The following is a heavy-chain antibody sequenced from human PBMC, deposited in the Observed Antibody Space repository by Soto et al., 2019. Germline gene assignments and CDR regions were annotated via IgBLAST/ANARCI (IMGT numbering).Heavy chain of an antibody. V-gene: IGHV3-21*01. CDR3: ARDTLIPYYDFWSGYHPSDY. D-gene: IGHD3-3*01. CDR2: ISSSSSYI. CDR1: GFTFGSYS. J-gene: IGHJ4*02. Sequence: PGGSLRLSCAASGFTFGSYSMNWVRQAPGKGLEWVSSISSSSSYIYYADSVKGRFTISRDNAKNSLYLQMNSLRAEDTAVYYCARDTLIPYYDFWSGYHPSDYWGQGTLVTAPQ.